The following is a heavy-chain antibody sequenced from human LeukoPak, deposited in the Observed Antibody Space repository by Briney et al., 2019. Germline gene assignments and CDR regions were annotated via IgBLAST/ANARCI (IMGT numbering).Heavy chain of an antibody. CDR3: ARDCSMVRGVIIKDYYGMDV. CDR2: IYTSGST. Sequence: SETLSLTCAVYGGSFSSYYWSWIRQPAGKGLEWIGRIYTSGSTNYNPSLKSRVTMSVDTSKNQFSLKLSSVTAADTAVYYCARDCSMVRGVIIKDYYGMDVWGQGTTVTVSS. V-gene: IGHV4-4*07. CDR1: GGSFSSYY. J-gene: IGHJ6*02. D-gene: IGHD3-10*01.